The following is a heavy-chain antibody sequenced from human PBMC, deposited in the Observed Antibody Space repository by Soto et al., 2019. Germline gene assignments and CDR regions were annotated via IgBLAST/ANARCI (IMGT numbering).Heavy chain of an antibody. D-gene: IGHD3-22*01. CDR1: GGTFSSYA. Sequence: SVKVSCKASGGTFSSYAISWVRQAPGQGLEWMGGIIPIFGTANYAQKFQGRVTITADESTSTAYMELSSLRSEDTAVYYCARTYYYDSSGPIQDAYDIWGQGTMVTVSS. CDR3: ARTYYYDSSGPIQDAYDI. V-gene: IGHV1-69*13. J-gene: IGHJ3*02. CDR2: IIPIFGTA.